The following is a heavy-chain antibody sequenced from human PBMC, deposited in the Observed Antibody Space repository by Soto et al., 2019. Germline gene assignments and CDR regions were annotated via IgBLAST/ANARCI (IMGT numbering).Heavy chain of an antibody. V-gene: IGHV4-30-4*01. CDR3: VGTGTTDDF. CDR2: IFYSGDT. J-gene: IGHJ1*01. D-gene: IGHD1-7*01. CDR1: GASVNTGDYY. Sequence: VQLQGSGPGLLKPSQTLSLTCTVSGASVNTGDYYWSYIRQPPGKGLEWLGYIFYSGDTYYNPSLKSRATISLNTYRNQFSLTLTSVTDADTALYYCVGTGTTDDFWGQGTLVTVSS.